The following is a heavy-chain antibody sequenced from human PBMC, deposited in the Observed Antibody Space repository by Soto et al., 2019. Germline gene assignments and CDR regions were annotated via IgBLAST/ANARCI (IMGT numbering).Heavy chain of an antibody. D-gene: IGHD2-21*01. V-gene: IGHV4-39*01. CDR3: ARLPVVVIALGYFDP. CDR2: VYYTGFT. CDR1: GDSISSSYY. J-gene: IGHJ5*02. Sequence: QLQLQESGPGLVKPSETLSLTCTVSGDSISSSYYWGWVRQPPGKGLECIGAVYYTGFTYYNPSLQSRLTISLDTSKNQFSLRLSSVTPADTAIYYCARLPVVVIALGYFDPWGPGTLVTVSS.